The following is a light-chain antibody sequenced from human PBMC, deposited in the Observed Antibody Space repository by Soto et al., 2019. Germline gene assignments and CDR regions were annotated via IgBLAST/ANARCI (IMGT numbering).Light chain of an antibody. CDR2: GAS. Sequence: EIVMTQSPATLSVSPGERVNLSCRASQSVSSNLAGYQQKPGQSPRLLIYGASTRATGIPARFSGSGSGTEFTLTISSLQSEDFAVYYCQQYINLWTFGQGTKVDIK. J-gene: IGKJ1*01. CDR1: QSVSSN. V-gene: IGKV3-15*01. CDR3: QQYINLWT.